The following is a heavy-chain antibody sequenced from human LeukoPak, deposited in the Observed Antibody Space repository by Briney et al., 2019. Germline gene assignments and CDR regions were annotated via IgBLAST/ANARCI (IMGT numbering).Heavy chain of an antibody. Sequence: SETLSLTCAVYGGSFSGYYWSWIRQPPGKGLEWIGEINHRGSTNYNPSLKSRVTISVDTSKNQFSLKLSSVTAADTAVYYCARAHHRRVYDYVWGSYPYWGQGTLVTVSS. CDR1: GGSFSGYY. D-gene: IGHD3-16*02. CDR3: ARAHHRRVYDYVWGSYPY. V-gene: IGHV4-34*01. CDR2: INHRGST. J-gene: IGHJ4*02.